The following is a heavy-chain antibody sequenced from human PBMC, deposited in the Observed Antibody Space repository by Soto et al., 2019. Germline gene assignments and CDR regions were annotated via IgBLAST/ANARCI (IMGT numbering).Heavy chain of an antibody. D-gene: IGHD6-19*01. J-gene: IGHJ4*02. CDR1: GFTVSSNY. CDR3: ARGAVPKSGGFDY. V-gene: IGHV3-66*01. Sequence: GGSLRLSCAASGFTVSSNYMSWVRQAPGKGLEWVSVIYSGGSTYYADSVKGRFTISRDNSKNTLYLQMNSLRAEDTAVYYCARGAVPKSGGFDYWGQGTLVTVSS. CDR2: IYSGGST.